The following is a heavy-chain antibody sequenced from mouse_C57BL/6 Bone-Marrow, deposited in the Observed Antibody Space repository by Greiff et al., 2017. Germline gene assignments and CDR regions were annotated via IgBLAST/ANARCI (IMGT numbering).Heavy chain of an antibody. D-gene: IGHD1-1*01. CDR3: ARGGYYYGSSPCFAY. CDR1: GYTFTSYG. CDR2: IYPRSGNT. Sequence: QVQLQQSGAELARPGASVKLSCKASGYTFTSYGISWVKQRTGQGLEWIGEIYPRSGNTYYNEKFKGKATLTADNSYSTAYMELRSLTSEDSSVYFCARGGYYYGSSPCFAYWGQGTLVTVSA. J-gene: IGHJ3*01. V-gene: IGHV1-81*01.